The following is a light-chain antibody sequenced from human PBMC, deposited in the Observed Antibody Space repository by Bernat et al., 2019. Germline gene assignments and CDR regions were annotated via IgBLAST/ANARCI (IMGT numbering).Light chain of an antibody. J-gene: IGKJ5*01. CDR1: HDISNF. CDR2: DAS. Sequence: DMQMTQSPPSLSASVGYRVTITCQASHDISNFLNWYQQKPGKAPNLLIYDASHLQEGVPARFTGSGSGTSFTLTISSLQPEDFATYYCKQYDGLQLITFGQGTLLE. V-gene: IGKV1-33*01. CDR3: KQYDGLQLIT.